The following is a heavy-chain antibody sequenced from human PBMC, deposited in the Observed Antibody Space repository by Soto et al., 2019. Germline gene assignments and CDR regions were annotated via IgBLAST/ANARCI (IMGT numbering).Heavy chain of an antibody. Sequence: GGSLRLSXAASGFTFSSYEMNWVRQAPGKGLEWVSYISSSGGTIYHAESVKDRFTISRDNAKNSLYLQMNSLRAEDTAVYYCARGPVIVYSGSPEAAFDIWGQGTMVTVSS. J-gene: IGHJ3*02. V-gene: IGHV3-48*03. CDR3: ARGPVIVYSGSPEAAFDI. CDR2: ISSSGGTI. CDR1: GFTFSSYE. D-gene: IGHD1-26*01.